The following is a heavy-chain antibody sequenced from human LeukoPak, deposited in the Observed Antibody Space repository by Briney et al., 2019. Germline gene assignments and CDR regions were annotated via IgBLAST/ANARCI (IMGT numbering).Heavy chain of an antibody. Sequence: ASVKVSCKASGYTFTSYDINWVRQATGQGLEWMGWMNPNSGNTGYAQKFQGRVTMTRNTSISTAYMELSSLRSEDTAVYYCARGQSRRITIFGVVTTRYYFDYWGQGTPVTVSS. J-gene: IGHJ4*02. V-gene: IGHV1-8*01. CDR2: MNPNSGNT. CDR1: GYTFTSYD. CDR3: ARGQSRRITIFGVVTTRYYFDY. D-gene: IGHD3-3*01.